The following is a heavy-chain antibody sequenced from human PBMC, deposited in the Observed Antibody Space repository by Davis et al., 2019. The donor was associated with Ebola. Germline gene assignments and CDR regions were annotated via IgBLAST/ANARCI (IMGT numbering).Heavy chain of an antibody. CDR3: GRGFDDKGYYYVDL. D-gene: IGHD3-10*02. CDR1: GFTFSNYW. Sequence: HTGGSLRLSCAASGFTFSNYWMHWVRHVPGKGLVWVSRINDDGSSTTYADFVRGRFSISRDNSKNTLYLQMGSLRVEDMAVYFCGRGFDDKGYYYVDLWGQGTLVTVSS. J-gene: IGHJ5*02. CDR2: INDDGSST. V-gene: IGHV3-74*01.